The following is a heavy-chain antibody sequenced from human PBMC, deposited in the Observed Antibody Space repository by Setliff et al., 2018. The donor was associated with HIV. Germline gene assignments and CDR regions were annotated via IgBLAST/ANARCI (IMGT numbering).Heavy chain of an antibody. V-gene: IGHV2-5*02. D-gene: IGHD1-26*01. J-gene: IGHJ4*02. CDR1: GFSLTTSAVG. CDR3: ARDSGNYAFDY. Sequence: SGPTLVNPTQTLTLTCAFSGFSLTTSAVGVGWIRQPPGKALEWLALIYWDDDKRYRSSLKSRLTITKDTSKNQVVLTMTNMDPVDTATYYCARDSGNYAFDYWGLGTLVTVSS. CDR2: IYWDDDK.